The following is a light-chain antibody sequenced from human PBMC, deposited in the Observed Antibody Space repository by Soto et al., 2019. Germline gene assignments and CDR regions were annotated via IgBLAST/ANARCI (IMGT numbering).Light chain of an antibody. CDR1: LTIGDS. J-gene: IGKJ1*01. CDR2: GAS. CDR3: LQTYNLPRT. V-gene: IGKV1-39*01. Sequence: DIQMTQSPSSLSASVGDRVTITCRASLTIGDSLSWFQQKAGKPPILLIYGASALQSGVPARFSGSGSGTDFTLTISNMQREDFATYYCLQTYNLPRTFGQGTKVDIK.